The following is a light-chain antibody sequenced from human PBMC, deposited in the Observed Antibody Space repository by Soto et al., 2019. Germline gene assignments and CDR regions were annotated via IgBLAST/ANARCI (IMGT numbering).Light chain of an antibody. CDR1: QSVLYSSNNKNY. CDR2: WAS. J-gene: IGKJ1*01. V-gene: IGKV4-1*01. CDR3: QQYYRPWT. Sequence: DIVMTQSPDSLAVSLGERATINCKSSQSVLYSSNNKNYLAWYQQKPGQPPKLLIYWASTRESGVPDRFSGSGSGTDFTLTISSLQAEDVAVYYCQQYYRPWTFGQGTKVDLK.